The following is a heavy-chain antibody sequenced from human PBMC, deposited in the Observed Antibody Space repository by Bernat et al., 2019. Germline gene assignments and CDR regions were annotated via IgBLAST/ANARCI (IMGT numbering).Heavy chain of an antibody. V-gene: IGHV3-33*01. CDR1: GFTFSSYG. CDR3: ARSGYCSSTSCYEHYYYYMDV. Sequence: QVQLVESGGGVVQPGRSLRLSCAASGFTFSSYGMHWVRQAPGKGLEWVAVIWYDGSNKYYADSVKGRFTISRDNSKNTLYLQMNSLRAEDTAVYYCARSGYCSSTSCYEHYYYYMDVWGKGTTVTVSS. CDR2: IWYDGSNK. D-gene: IGHD2-2*01. J-gene: IGHJ6*03.